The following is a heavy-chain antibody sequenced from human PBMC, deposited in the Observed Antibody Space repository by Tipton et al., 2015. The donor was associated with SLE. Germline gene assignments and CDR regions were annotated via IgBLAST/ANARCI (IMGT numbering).Heavy chain of an antibody. CDR2: ISSSSSYI. V-gene: IGHV3-21*01. J-gene: IGHJ3*02. Sequence: GSLRLSCAASGFTFSSSSMYWVRQAPGKGLEWVSSISSSSSYIYYADSVKGRFTISRDNAKNSLYLQMNSLRAEDTAVYYCARAEGIVGATRIWGQGTMVTVSS. CDR1: GFTFSSSS. D-gene: IGHD1-26*01. CDR3: ARAEGIVGATRI.